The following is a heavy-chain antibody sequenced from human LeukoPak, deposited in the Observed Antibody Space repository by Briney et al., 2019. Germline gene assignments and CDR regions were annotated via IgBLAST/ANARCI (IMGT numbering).Heavy chain of an antibody. J-gene: IGHJ3*02. CDR2: INPNSGGT. D-gene: IGHD1-26*01. Sequence: ASVKVSCKASGYTFTSYDINWVRQATGQGLEWMGWINPNSGGTNYAQKFQGRVTMTRDTSISTAYMELSRLRSDDTAVYYCASPKSGSYDAFDIWGQGTMVTVSS. CDR3: ASPKSGSYDAFDI. V-gene: IGHV1-2*02. CDR1: GYTFTSYD.